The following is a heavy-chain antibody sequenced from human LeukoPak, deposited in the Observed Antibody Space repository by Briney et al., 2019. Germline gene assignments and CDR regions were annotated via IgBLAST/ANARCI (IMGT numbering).Heavy chain of an antibody. Sequence: GGSLRLSCAASGFTFGSYGIQWVRQAPGKGLEWVAVIWYDGSSKYYADSVKGRFTISRDNSMNTLYLQMNSLRAEDTAVYYCARDSCGGDCYSCDHWGQGTLVTASS. CDR2: IWYDGSSK. CDR3: ARDSCGGDCYSCDH. J-gene: IGHJ5*02. CDR1: GFTFGSYG. V-gene: IGHV3-33*01. D-gene: IGHD2-21*02.